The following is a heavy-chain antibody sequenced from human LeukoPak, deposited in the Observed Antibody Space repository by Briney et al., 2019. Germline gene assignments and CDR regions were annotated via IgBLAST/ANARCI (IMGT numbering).Heavy chain of an antibody. CDR1: GFTFSSYA. CDR3: AKSPHRITGTAFDY. D-gene: IGHD1-7*01. J-gene: IGHJ4*02. Sequence: GGSLRLSCAASGFTFSSYAMSWVRQAPGKGLEWVSAISGSGSSTYCADSVKGRFTISRDNSKNTLYLQMNSLRAEDTAVYYCAKSPHRITGTAFDYWGQGTLVTVSS. V-gene: IGHV3-23*01. CDR2: ISGSGSST.